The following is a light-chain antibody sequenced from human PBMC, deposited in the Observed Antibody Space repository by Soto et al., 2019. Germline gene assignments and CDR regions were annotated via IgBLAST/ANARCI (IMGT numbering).Light chain of an antibody. CDR1: QSVTSN. CDR3: QQYNNWPLT. V-gene: IGKV3D-15*01. Sequence: EIVMTQSPATMSVSPGERATLSCRSSQSVTSNLAWYQQKPCQAPRILIYGASTRATVIPARFSGCGSGTVFTLTISSLQSEDFAVYYWQQYNNWPLTIGGGTKVEIK. CDR2: GAS. J-gene: IGKJ4*01.